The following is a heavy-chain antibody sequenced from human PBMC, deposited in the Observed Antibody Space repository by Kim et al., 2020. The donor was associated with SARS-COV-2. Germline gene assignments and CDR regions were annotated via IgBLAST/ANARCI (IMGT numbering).Heavy chain of an antibody. V-gene: IGHV4-34*01. Sequence: SETLSLTCAVYGGSFSGYYWSWIRQPPGKGLEWIGEINHSGSTNYNPSLKSRVTISVDTSKNQFSLKLSSVTAADTAVYYCARGSSSWKYYYYYYGMDVWGQGTTVTVSS. D-gene: IGHD6-13*01. J-gene: IGHJ6*02. CDR1: GGSFSGYY. CDR2: INHSGST. CDR3: ARGSSSWKYYYYYYGMDV.